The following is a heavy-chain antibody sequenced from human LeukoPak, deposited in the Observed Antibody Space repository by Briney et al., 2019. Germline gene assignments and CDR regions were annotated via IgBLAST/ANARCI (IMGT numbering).Heavy chain of an antibody. D-gene: IGHD1-26*01. Sequence: GSLILSCAASGFPFSSYWMNWVRQAPGKRPEWVGNIDQGGSETNYVDSVKGRFSFSRDNAKTSLYLQMNSLRAEDTAVYYCVTDRRVGGWDVRFDYWGQGALVTVSS. CDR1: GFPFSSYW. J-gene: IGHJ4*02. CDR2: IDQGGSET. V-gene: IGHV3-7*01. CDR3: VTDRRVGGWDVRFDY.